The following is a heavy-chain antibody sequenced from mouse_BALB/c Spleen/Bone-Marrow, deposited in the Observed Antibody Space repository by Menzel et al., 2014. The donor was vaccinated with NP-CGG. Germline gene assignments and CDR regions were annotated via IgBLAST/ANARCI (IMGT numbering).Heavy chain of an antibody. J-gene: IGHJ2*01. CDR3: ARGAPFDY. CDR1: GYTFNSYW. V-gene: IGHV1-87*01. Sequence: VKLVESGAELARPGASVKLSCKASGYTFNSYWMQWVKQRPGQGLEWIGAIYPGDGDTTYTQKFKGKATLTADKSSSTAYMQLSSLASEDSAVYYCARGAPFDYWGQGTTLTVSS. CDR2: IYPGDGDT.